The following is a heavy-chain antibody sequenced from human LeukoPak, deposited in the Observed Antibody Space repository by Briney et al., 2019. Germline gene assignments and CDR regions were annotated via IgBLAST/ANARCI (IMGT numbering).Heavy chain of an antibody. D-gene: IGHD2-21*01. CDR3: ARDILESGLSYYFDL. J-gene: IGHJ2*01. Sequence: SETLSLTCTVSGGSISSYYWSWIRQPPGKGLEWIGYIYYSGSTNYNPSLKSRVTISVDTSKNQFSLKLSSVTAADTALYYCARDILESGLSYYFDLWGRGTLVTVSS. CDR1: GGSISSYY. V-gene: IGHV4-59*01. CDR2: IYYSGST.